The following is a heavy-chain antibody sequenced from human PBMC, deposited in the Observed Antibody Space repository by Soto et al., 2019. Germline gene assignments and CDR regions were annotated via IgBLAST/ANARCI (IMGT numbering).Heavy chain of an antibody. V-gene: IGHV3-15*07. Sequence: PGGSLRLSCAASGFHFSNAWMNWVRQAPGKGLEWVGRIKSKTDGGTTDYAAPVKGRFTISRDDSKNTLYLQMNSLKTEDTAVYYCTTAFPDYGDSWYYYYYGMDVWGQGTTVTVSS. D-gene: IGHD4-17*01. J-gene: IGHJ6*02. CDR2: IKSKTDGGTT. CDR3: TTAFPDYGDSWYYYYYGMDV. CDR1: GFHFSNAW.